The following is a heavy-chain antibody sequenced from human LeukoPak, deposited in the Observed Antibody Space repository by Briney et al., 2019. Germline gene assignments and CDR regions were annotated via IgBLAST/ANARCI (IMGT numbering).Heavy chain of an antibody. CDR2: ISYSGST. J-gene: IGHJ4*02. D-gene: IGHD3-10*01. CDR1: GGSISSYY. Sequence: PSETLSLTCTVSGGSISSYYWSWIRQPPGKGLEWIGYISYSGSTNYNPSLKSRVTISVDTSKNQFSLKLSPVTAADTAVYYCAAHYGSGSPVDYWGQGTLVTVSS. CDR3: AAHYGSGSPVDY. V-gene: IGHV4-59*01.